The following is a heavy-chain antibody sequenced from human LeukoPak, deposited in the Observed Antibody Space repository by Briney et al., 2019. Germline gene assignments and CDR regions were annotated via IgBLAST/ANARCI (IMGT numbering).Heavy chain of an antibody. V-gene: IGHV4-59*08. CDR2: IYYSGST. CDR1: GGSMSSFY. J-gene: IGHJ4*02. Sequence: SETLSVTCTVSGGSMSSFYWSWIRQPPGKGLEWIGYIYYSGSTNYNPSLKSRVTISIDTSRNQFSLKLSSVTAADAAVYYCARQGTYTATFDYWGQGSVVSVSS. CDR3: ARQGTYTATFDY. D-gene: IGHD5-18*01.